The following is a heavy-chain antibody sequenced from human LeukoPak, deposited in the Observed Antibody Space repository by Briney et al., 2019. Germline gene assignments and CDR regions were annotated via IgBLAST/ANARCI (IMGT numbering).Heavy chain of an antibody. D-gene: IGHD6-13*01. CDR1: GYSFTSHW. CDR2: IAPSGSYT. CDR3: ARHLRAYSSSWYFDY. Sequence: GESLKISCKGSGYSFTSHWISWVRQMPGKGLEWVGRIAPSGSYTNYSPSFQGHVTISADKSINTAYLQWSSLKASDTAMYYCARHLRAYSSSWYFDYWGQGTLVTVSS. J-gene: IGHJ4*02. V-gene: IGHV5-10-1*01.